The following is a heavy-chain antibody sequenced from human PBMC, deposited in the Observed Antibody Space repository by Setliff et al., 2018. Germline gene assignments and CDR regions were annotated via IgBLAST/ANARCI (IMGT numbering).Heavy chain of an antibody. D-gene: IGHD4-17*01. CDR2: ISAYNGNT. V-gene: IGHV1-18*01. CDR3: ARVIGGLRSHLASLDY. CDR1: GYTFTSYG. J-gene: IGHJ4*02. Sequence: ASVKVSCKASGYTFTSYGISWVRQAPGQGLEWMGWISAYNGNTNYAQKLQGRVTMTTDTSTSTAYMERRSLRSVDTAVYYCARVIGGLRSHLASLDYWGQGTLVTVSA.